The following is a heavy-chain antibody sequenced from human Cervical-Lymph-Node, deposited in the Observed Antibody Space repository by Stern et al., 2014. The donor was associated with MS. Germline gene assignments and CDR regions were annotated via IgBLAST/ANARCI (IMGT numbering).Heavy chain of an antibody. CDR3: ASLSYSSSWSYYYYYGMDV. J-gene: IGHJ6*02. Sequence: QVQLVESGAEVKKPGSSVKVSCKASGGTFSSYAISWVRQAPGQGLEWMGGIIPIFGTANYAQKFQGRVTITADESTRTAYMELSSLRSEDPAVYYCASLSYSSSWSYYYYYGMDVWGQGTTVTVSS. D-gene: IGHD6-13*01. V-gene: IGHV1-69*01. CDR2: IIPIFGTA. CDR1: GGTFSSYA.